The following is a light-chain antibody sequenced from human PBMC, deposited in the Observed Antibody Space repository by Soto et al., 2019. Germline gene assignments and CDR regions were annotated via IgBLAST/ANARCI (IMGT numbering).Light chain of an antibody. CDR3: QQYGSSPKT. CDR1: QSVSSSY. CDR2: GAS. V-gene: IGKV3-20*01. J-gene: IGKJ1*01. Sequence: EIVLTPSPGTLSLSTGERATLSCKASQSVSSSYLAWYQQKPGQAPRLLIYGASSRATGIPDSFSGSGSGTDFTLTISRLEPEDFAVYYCQQYGSSPKTFGQGTKV.